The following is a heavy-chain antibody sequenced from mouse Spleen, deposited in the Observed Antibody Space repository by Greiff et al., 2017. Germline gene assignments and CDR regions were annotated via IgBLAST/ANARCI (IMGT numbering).Heavy chain of an antibody. CDR3: ARSGYPQGWFAY. V-gene: IGHV1-4*01. CDR1: GYTFTSYT. J-gene: IGHJ3*01. D-gene: IGHD3-1*01. Sequence: QVQLQQSGAELARPGASVKMSCKASGYTFTSYTMHWVKQRPGQGLEWIGYINPSSGYTKYNQKFKDKATLTADKSSSTAYMQLSSLTSEDSAVYYCARSGYPQGWFAYWGQGTLVTVSA. CDR2: INPSSGYT.